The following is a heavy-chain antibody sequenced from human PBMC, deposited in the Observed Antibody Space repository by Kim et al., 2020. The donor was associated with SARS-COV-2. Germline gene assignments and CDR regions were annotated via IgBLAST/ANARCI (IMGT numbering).Heavy chain of an antibody. V-gene: IGHV3-23*01. J-gene: IGHJ6*02. D-gene: IGHD2-2*01. Sequence: GGSLRLSCAASGFTFSSYAMSWVRQAPGKGLEWVSAISGSGGSTYYADSVKGRFTISRDNSKNTLYLQMNSLRAEDTAVYYCAKSQYIVVVPAAMPMDYGMDVWGQGTTVTVSS. CDR1: GFTFSSYA. CDR2: ISGSGGST. CDR3: AKSQYIVVVPAAMPMDYGMDV.